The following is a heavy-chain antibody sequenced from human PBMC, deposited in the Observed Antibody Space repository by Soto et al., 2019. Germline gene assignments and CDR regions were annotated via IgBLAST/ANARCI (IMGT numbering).Heavy chain of an antibody. J-gene: IGHJ5*01. Sequence: SETLSLTCAVYGGSFSGYSWTWIRQSPGKGLEWIGDINHSGRVNYSPSLKSRVTISLDTSKNQFSLTLSAVTAADTAMYYCSTRAYDTNGYYRFDPWGQGTMVTVSS. CDR2: INHSGRV. D-gene: IGHD3-22*01. CDR3: STRAYDTNGYYRFDP. V-gene: IGHV4-34*01. CDR1: GGSFSGYS.